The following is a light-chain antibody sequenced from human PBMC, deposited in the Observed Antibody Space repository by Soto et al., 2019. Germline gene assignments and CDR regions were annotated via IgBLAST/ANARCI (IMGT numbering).Light chain of an antibody. CDR2: AAS. J-gene: IGKJ1*01. CDR1: QGISSY. V-gene: IGKV1-9*01. CDR3: QQLNSYPPT. Sequence: IQLTQSPSSLSASVGDRVTITCRASQGISSYLAWYQQKPGKAPKLLIYAASTLQSGVPSRFSGSGSGTDFTLTISRLPPEDFASYYCQQLNSYPPTFGQGTKVEIK.